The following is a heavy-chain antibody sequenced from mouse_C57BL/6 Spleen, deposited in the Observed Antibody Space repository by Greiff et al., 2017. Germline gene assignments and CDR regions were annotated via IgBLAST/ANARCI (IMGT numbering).Heavy chain of an antibody. CDR2: IWTGGGT. J-gene: IGHJ4*01. CDR1: GFSLPSYA. V-gene: IGHV2-9-1*01. D-gene: IGHD2-4*01. CDR3: ARFSIYYDYEGRAMDY. Sequence: VQRVESGPGLVAPSQSLSITCPVSGFSLPSYAISGVRQPPGKGLGWLGVIWTGGGTNYNSALKSRLSISKDNSKSQVFLKMNSLQTDDTARYYCARFSIYYDYEGRAMDYWGQGTSVTVSS.